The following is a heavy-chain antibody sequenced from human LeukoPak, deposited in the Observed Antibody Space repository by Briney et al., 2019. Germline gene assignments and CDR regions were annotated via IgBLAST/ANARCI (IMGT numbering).Heavy chain of an antibody. J-gene: IGHJ6*02. D-gene: IGHD6-13*01. CDR3: ARFVAAAGVYYYGMDV. Sequence: GESLQISCKGSGYSFTSYWIGWVRQMPGKGLEWMGIIYPGDSDTRYSPSFQGQVTISADKSISTAYLQWSSLKASDTAMYYCARFVAAAGVYYYGMDVWGQGTTVTVSS. CDR2: IYPGDSDT. V-gene: IGHV5-51*01. CDR1: GYSFTSYW.